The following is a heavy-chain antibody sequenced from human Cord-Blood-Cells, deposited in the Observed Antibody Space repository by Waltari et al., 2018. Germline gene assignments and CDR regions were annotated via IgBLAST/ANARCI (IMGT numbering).Heavy chain of an antibody. Sequence: QVQLVQSGAEVKKPGASVKVSCKASGFNFNRYYMPWVRQAPGQGLEWMGWINPNSGGTNYAQKFQGWVTMTRDTSISTAYMELSRLRSDDTAVYYCARGGGYSNWFDPWGQGTLVTVSS. D-gene: IGHD4-4*01. CDR3: ARGGGYSNWFDP. CDR2: INPNSGGT. V-gene: IGHV1-2*04. J-gene: IGHJ5*02. CDR1: GFNFNRYY.